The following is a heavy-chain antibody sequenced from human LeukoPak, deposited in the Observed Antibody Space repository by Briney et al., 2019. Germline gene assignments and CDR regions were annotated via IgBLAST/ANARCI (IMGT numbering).Heavy chain of an antibody. J-gene: IGHJ6*02. CDR2: ICYGGST. CDR3: ARDRIVGVERPVDV. D-gene: IGHD1-26*01. CDR1: GGSISSSSCH. Sequence: PSGTLSLTCTVSGGSISSSSCHWGWIRQSPGQGLVWIGNICYGGSTYYNPSLQSRVTISVDTSKNQFSLKLGSVTAADTAVYYCARDRIVGVERPVDVWGQGTTVTVSS. V-gene: IGHV4-39*02.